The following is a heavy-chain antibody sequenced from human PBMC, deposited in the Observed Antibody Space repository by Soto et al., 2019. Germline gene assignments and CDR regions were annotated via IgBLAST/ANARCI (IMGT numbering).Heavy chain of an antibody. J-gene: IGHJ6*02. D-gene: IGHD3-10*01. CDR2: IWYDGSNK. CDR1: GFTFSSYG. V-gene: IGHV3-33*01. CDR3: ASGTMVRGAQAYYYGMEV. Sequence: QVQLVESGGGVVQPGRSLRLSCAASGFTFSSYGMHWVRQAPGKGLEWVAVIWYDGSNKYYADSVKGRFTISRDNSKNPLDLQMNSLRAEDTAVYYCASGTMVRGAQAYYYGMEVWGQGTTVTVSS.